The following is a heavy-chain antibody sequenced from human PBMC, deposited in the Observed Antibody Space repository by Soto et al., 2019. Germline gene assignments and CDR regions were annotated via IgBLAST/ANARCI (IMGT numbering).Heavy chain of an antibody. D-gene: IGHD2-15*01. Sequence: ASVKVSCKASGYTFTGYYMHWVRQAPGQGLEWMGWINPDSGGTNYAQKFQGWVTMTRDTSISTAYMELSRLRSDDTAVYYCARGAPRIRGGPGITSRGPYYFDYWCQGTLVTVSS. V-gene: IGHV1-2*04. CDR1: GYTFTGYY. J-gene: IGHJ4*02. CDR2: INPDSGGT. CDR3: ARGAPRIRGGPGITSRGPYYFDY.